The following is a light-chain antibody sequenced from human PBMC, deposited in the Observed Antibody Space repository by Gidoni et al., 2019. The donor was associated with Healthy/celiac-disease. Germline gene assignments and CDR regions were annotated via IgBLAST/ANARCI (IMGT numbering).Light chain of an antibody. CDR3: QSYDSSLSGPVV. Sequence: QPVLTQPPSVSGAPGQRVTLSCTGSSSNIGAGYDVHWYQQLPGTAPKLLIYGNSNRPSGVPDRFSGSKSGTSAALAIAGLQAEDEADYYCQSYDSSLSGPVVFGGGTKLTV. V-gene: IGLV1-40*01. CDR1: SSNIGAGYD. J-gene: IGLJ2*01. CDR2: GNS.